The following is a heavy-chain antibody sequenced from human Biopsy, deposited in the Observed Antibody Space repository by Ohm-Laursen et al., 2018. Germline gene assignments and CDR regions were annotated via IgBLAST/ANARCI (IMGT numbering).Heavy chain of an antibody. J-gene: IGHJ4*02. CDR1: GFTFKNYA. V-gene: IGHV3-23*01. D-gene: IGHD4-17*01. Sequence: SLRLSCSVSGFTFKNYAMNWVRQAPGKGLDWVSSIDSSAASTFYADSVKGRFTISRDNSKNTLFLQMNSLRAADTAIYYCASDLNGDPSAFDYWGQGTPVTVSS. CDR2: IDSSAAST. CDR3: ASDLNGDPSAFDY.